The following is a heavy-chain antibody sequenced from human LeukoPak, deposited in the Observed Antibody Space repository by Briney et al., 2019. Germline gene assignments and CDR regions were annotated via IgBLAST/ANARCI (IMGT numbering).Heavy chain of an antibody. CDR3: ARVLVVVTAMTPVYYYGMDV. CDR2: IYYSGST. Sequence: SETLSLTCTVSGGSISSGDYYWSWIRQPPGKGLEWIGYIYYSGSTYYNPSLKSRATISVDTSKNQLSLKLSSVTAADTAVYYCARVLVVVTAMTPVYYYGMDVWGQGTTVTVSS. D-gene: IGHD2-21*02. CDR1: GGSISSGDYY. J-gene: IGHJ6*02. V-gene: IGHV4-30-4*01.